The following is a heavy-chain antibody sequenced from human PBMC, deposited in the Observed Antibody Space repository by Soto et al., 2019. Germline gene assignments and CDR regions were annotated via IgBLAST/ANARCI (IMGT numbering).Heavy chain of an antibody. J-gene: IGHJ4*02. Sequence: QVQLQQWGAGLLKPSETLSLTCAVNGGSFSGYSWTWIRQSPGKGLECIGQINHSGSSIYSPSLKSRVTISLLNSTNQCSLELTSVTAADAAVYFCAGGLFSENSYSGGWYYFDSWGQGTLVAVSS. D-gene: IGHD1-26*01. CDR3: AGGLFSENSYSGGWYYFDS. CDR1: GGSFSGYS. V-gene: IGHV4-34*01. CDR2: INHSGSS.